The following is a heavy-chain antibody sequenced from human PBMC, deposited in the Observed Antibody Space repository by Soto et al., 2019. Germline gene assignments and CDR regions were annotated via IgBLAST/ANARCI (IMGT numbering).Heavy chain of an antibody. V-gene: IGHV3-33*01. CDR1: GFMFSDYG. J-gene: IGHJ4*02. CDR2: IWYDGNYK. D-gene: IGHD6-19*01. CDR3: AREGAVAGSQDF. Sequence: QVHLVESGGGVVHPGRSLRLSCAASGFMFSDYGMHWVRQAPGKGLEWVAIIWYDGNYKYYSESAKGRFTISRDKSNNTLYLQMNNLRVEDTAVYFCAREGAVAGSQDFWGQGTLVTASS.